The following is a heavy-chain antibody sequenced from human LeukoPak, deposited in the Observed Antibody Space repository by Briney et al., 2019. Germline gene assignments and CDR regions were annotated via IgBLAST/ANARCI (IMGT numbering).Heavy chain of an antibody. J-gene: IGHJ5*02. CDR1: GFTFSSYA. CDR3: AKRGGGVSSSWYVINWFDP. D-gene: IGHD6-13*01. CDR2: ISGSGGST. V-gene: IGHV3-23*01. Sequence: GGSLRLSCVASGFTFSSYAMSWVRQAPGKGLEWVSAISGSGGSTYYADSVKGRFTISRDNSKNTLYLQMNSLRAEDTAVYYCAKRGGGVSSSWYVINWFDPWGQGTLVTVSS.